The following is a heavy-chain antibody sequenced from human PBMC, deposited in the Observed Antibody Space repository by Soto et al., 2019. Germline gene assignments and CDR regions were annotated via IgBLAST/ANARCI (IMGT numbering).Heavy chain of an antibody. V-gene: IGHV4-34*01. Sequence: PSETLSLTCAVYGGSFSGYYWSWIRQPPGKGLEWIGEINHSGSTNYNPSPKSRVTISVDTSKNQFSLKLSSVTAADTAVYYCARGNCSGGSCYHLFDYWGQGTLVTVSS. CDR2: INHSGST. D-gene: IGHD2-15*01. J-gene: IGHJ4*02. CDR1: GGSFSGYY. CDR3: ARGNCSGGSCYHLFDY.